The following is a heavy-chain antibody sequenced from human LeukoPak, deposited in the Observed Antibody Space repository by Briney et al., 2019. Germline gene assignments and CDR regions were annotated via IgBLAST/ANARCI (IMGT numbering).Heavy chain of an antibody. CDR1: GYTFTGYY. CDR2: INPNSGGT. J-gene: IGHJ5*02. CDR3: ARVTDNWNSWFDP. D-gene: IGHD1-20*01. Sequence: GASVKVSCNASGYTFTGYYMHWVRQAPGQGLEWMGWINPNSGGTNYAQKFQGRVTMTRDTSISTAYMELSRLRSDDTAVYYCARVTDNWNSWFDPWCGGTLVTVSS. V-gene: IGHV1-2*02.